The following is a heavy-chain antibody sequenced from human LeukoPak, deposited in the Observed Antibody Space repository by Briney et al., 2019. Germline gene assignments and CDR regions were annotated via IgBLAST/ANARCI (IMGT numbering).Heavy chain of an antibody. Sequence: PGGSLRLSCAASGFTFSSYAMSWVRQAPGEGLEWVSAISGSGGSTYYADSVKGRFTISRDNSKNTLYLQMNSLRAEDTAVYYCAKVESPYVDTAMVDYWGQGTLVTVSS. CDR2: ISGSGGST. D-gene: IGHD5-18*01. CDR1: GFTFSSYA. J-gene: IGHJ4*02. V-gene: IGHV3-23*01. CDR3: AKVESPYVDTAMVDY.